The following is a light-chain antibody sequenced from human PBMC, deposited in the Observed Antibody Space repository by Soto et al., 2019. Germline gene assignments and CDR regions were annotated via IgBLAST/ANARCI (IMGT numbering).Light chain of an antibody. CDR3: QHYDTSPTWT. J-gene: IGKJ1*01. CDR2: SAS. Sequence: EIVLTQSPGTLSLSPGERASLSCRASQTISAKYLSWYQQKPGQAPRLLIYSASSRAAGIPDRFSGSGSGADFTLTISRLEPGDFAVYYCQHYDTSPTWTFGQGT. CDR1: QTISAKY. V-gene: IGKV3-20*01.